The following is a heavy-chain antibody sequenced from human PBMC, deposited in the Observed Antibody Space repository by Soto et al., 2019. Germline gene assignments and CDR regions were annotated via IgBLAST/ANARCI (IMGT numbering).Heavy chain of an antibody. J-gene: IGHJ4*02. CDR3: AREVLWSRYFDY. V-gene: IGHV3-30-3*01. CDR2: MSYDGTTK. D-gene: IGHD3-10*01. Sequence: QVQLVESGGGVVQPGGSLRLSCAASGFIFSNYVMYWVRQAPGKGLEWVAFMSYDGTTKYYADSVKGRFTISRDNSKNTLYLQMNSLRPEDTGVYYCAREVLWSRYFDYWGQGTRVTVSS. CDR1: GFIFSNYV.